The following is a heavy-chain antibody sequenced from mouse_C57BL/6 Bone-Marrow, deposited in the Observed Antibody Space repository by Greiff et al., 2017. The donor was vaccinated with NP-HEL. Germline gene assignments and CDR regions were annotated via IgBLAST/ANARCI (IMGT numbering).Heavy chain of an antibody. CDR2: ISGGGGNT. CDR1: GFTFSSYT. D-gene: IGHD2-5*01. J-gene: IGHJ4*01. CDR3: ARHGYSNFYAMDY. V-gene: IGHV5-9*01. Sequence: EVHLVESGGGLVKPGGSLKLSCAASGFTFSSYTMSWVRQTPEKRLEWVATISGGGGNTYYPDSVKGRFTISRDNAKNTLYLQMSSLRSEDTALYYCARHGYSNFYAMDYWGQGTSVTVSS.